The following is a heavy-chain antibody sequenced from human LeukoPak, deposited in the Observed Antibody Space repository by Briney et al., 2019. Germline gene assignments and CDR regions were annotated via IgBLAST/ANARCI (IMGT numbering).Heavy chain of an antibody. CDR1: GGSFSGYY. D-gene: IGHD3-16*02. Sequence: PSETLSLTCAVYGGSFSGYYWSWIRQPPGKGLEWIGEINHSGSTNYNPSLKSRVTISVDTSKNQFSLKLSSVTAADTAVYYCAREVGDYVWGSYRYFGYWGQGTLVTVSS. CDR2: INHSGST. V-gene: IGHV4-34*01. J-gene: IGHJ4*02. CDR3: AREVGDYVWGSYRYFGY.